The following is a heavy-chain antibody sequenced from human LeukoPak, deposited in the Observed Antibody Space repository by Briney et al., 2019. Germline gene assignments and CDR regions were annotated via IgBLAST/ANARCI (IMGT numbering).Heavy chain of an antibody. CDR1: GFXFSSYG. Sequence: PGGSLRLSCGASGFXFSSYGMHWVRQAPGKGLEWLAVIWYDGSNKYYADSVKGRFTISRDNSKNTLYLQMNSLRAEDTAVYYCARVDRHSTSTFDYWGQGTLVTVSS. J-gene: IGHJ4*02. V-gene: IGHV3-33*01. CDR2: IWYDGSNK. CDR3: ARVDRHSTSTFDY. D-gene: IGHD2-15*01.